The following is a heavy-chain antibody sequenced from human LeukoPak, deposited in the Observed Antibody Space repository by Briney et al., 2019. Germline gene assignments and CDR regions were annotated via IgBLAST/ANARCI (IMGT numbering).Heavy chain of an antibody. J-gene: IGHJ4*02. V-gene: IGHV3-48*01. CDR3: ARHPDYCSSTSRYLFDY. D-gene: IGHD2-2*01. Sequence: GGSLRLSCAASGFTFSSYSMNWVRQAPGKGLEWVSYISSSSSTIYYADSVKGRFTISRDNAKNSLYLQMNSLRAEDTAVYYCARHPDYCSSTSRYLFDYWGQGTLVTVSS. CDR2: ISSSSSTI. CDR1: GFTFSSYS.